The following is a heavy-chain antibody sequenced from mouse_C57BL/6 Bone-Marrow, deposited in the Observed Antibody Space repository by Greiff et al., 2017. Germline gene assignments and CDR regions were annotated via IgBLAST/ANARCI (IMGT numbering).Heavy chain of an antibody. V-gene: IGHV1-82*01. D-gene: IGHD2-5*01. J-gene: IGHJ2*01. CDR2: IYPGDGDT. CDR1: GYAFSSSW. Sequence: VQLQQSGPELVKPGASVKISCKASGYAFSSSWMNWVKQRPGKGLEWIGRIYPGDGDTNYNGKFKGKATLTADKSSSTAYMQLSSLTSEDSAVYFCARSRAYYSNPYYFDYWGQGTTLTVSS. CDR3: ARSRAYYSNPYYFDY.